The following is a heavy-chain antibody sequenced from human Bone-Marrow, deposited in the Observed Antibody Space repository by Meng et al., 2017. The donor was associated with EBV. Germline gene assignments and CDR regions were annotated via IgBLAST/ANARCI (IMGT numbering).Heavy chain of an antibody. Sequence: QTPLQAPGPLLVHATQTLTLTCTCAAFSLTVSGGAVRRIRQPPGKALEWLAVVYWDDDKRYSPSLKSRLTTTKDPSNHQLVLTMTNMAPVDTATYYCARRSVAPTTPVFDYWGQGTLVTVSS. V-gene: IGHV2-5*02. D-gene: IGHD4-17*01. CDR2: VYWDDDK. J-gene: IGHJ4*02. CDR1: AFSLTVSGGA. CDR3: ARRSVAPTTPVFDY.